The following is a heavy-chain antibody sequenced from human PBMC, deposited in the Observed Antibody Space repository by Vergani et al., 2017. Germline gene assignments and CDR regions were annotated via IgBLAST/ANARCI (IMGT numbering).Heavy chain of an antibody. Sequence: EVQLVQSGAEVKKPGATMKISCKVSGYTFTDHYMHWVKQAPGKGLEWMGLVDPEDGETIYAEQFKGRVTIAADTSTDTAHLELSSLRSEDTAVYYCATPQAVTTGGMEVWGQGTKVIVSS. CDR1: GYTFTDHY. CDR2: VDPEDGET. V-gene: IGHV1-69-2*01. D-gene: IGHD4-17*01. CDR3: ATPQAVTTGGMEV. J-gene: IGHJ6*02.